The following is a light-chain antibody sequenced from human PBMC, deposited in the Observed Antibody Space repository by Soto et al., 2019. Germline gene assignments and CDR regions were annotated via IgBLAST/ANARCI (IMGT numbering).Light chain of an antibody. CDR3: QHYNSYSEA. CDR1: QTINNY. Sequence: DIQMTQSPSSLSASVGDRVTITCRASQTINNYLNWYQQKPGRAPKLLISTSSSLQSGVPPTFSGSGSGTDFTLTINSLQPDDFATYYCQHYNSYSEAFGQGTKVDIK. CDR2: TSS. J-gene: IGKJ1*01. V-gene: IGKV1-39*01.